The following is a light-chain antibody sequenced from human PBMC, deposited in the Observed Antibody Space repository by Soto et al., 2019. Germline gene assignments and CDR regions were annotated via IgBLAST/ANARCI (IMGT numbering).Light chain of an antibody. CDR2: RND. CDR1: RSNIEVNY. Sequence: QSVVTQPPSASGTPGQRVTLTCSGSRSNIEVNYVYWYHQVPGTAPRLLIYRNDQRPSGVPDRFSGSKSGASASLTISALRSEDEGVYYCTIWDDSLRGRLFGGGTKVTVL. J-gene: IGLJ2*01. V-gene: IGLV1-47*01. CDR3: TIWDDSLRGRL.